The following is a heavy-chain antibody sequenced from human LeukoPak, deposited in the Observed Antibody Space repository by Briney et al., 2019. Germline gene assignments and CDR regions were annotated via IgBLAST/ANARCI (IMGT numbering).Heavy chain of an antibody. J-gene: IGHJ4*02. CDR3: ARVGPYCSGGSCRSLLYFDY. CDR1: GGTFSSYA. Sequence: SVKVSCKASGGTFSSYAISWVRQAPGQGLEWMGGIIPIFGTANYAQKFQRRVTITADESTSTAYMELSSLRSEDTAVYYCARVGPYCSGGSCRSLLYFDYSGQGTLVTVSS. V-gene: IGHV1-69*01. D-gene: IGHD2-15*01. CDR2: IIPIFGTA.